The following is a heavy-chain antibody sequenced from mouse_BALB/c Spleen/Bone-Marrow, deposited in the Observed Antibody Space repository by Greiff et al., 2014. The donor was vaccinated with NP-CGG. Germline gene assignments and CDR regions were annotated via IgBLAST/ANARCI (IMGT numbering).Heavy chain of an antibody. Sequence: EVQLVESGGGLVKSGGSLKLSCAASGFSFNSYGMSWVRQTPEKRLEWVATISGGGSYTFYPDSVKGRFTISRDNAKNNLYLQLSGLRSEDTALYYCARHAYYDQTEVSFVYWGQGTLVTVSA. J-gene: IGHJ3*01. V-gene: IGHV5-9-2*01. CDR2: ISGGGSYT. D-gene: IGHD2-4*01. CDR1: GFSFNSYG. CDR3: ARHAYYDQTEVSFVY.